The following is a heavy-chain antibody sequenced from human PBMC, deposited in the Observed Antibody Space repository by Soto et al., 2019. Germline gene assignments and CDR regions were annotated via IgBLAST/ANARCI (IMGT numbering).Heavy chain of an antibody. J-gene: IGHJ5*02. V-gene: IGHV4-39*01. Sequence: SETLSLTCTVSGGSISSSSYYWGWIRQPPGKGLEWIGSIYYSGSTYYNPSLKSRVTISVDTSKNQFSLKLSSVTAADTAVYYCARCDHDDGVPNWFDPWGQGTLVTVSS. CDR2: IYYSGST. CDR1: GGSISSSSYY. CDR3: ARCDHDDGVPNWFDP. D-gene: IGHD4-17*01.